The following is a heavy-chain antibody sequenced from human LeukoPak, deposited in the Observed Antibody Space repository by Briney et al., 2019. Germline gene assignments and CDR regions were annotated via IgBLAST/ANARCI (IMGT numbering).Heavy chain of an antibody. CDR3: ARDLTTVTTQIYYYYYGMDV. D-gene: IGHD4-17*01. V-gene: IGHV1-2*06. J-gene: IGHJ6*02. Sequence: ASVKVSCKASGYTFTGYYMHWVRQAPGQGLEWMGRINPNSGGTNYAQRFQGRVTMTRDTSISTAYMELSRLRSDDTAVYYCARDLTTVTTQIYYYYYGMDVWGQGTTVTVSS. CDR2: INPNSGGT. CDR1: GYTFTGYY.